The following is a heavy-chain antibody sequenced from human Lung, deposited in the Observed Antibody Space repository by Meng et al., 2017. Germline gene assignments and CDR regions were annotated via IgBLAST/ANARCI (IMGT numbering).Heavy chain of an antibody. V-gene: IGHV4-34*01. J-gene: IGHJ4*02. Sequence: QVQLHECGAGMLKPSGTRPLTWFCSGGSFSDYYWSWSRQPPGKGREWIGEINHSGSTNYNPSLESRATISVDTSQNNLSLKLSSVTAADSAVYYCARGPTTMAHDFDYWGQGTLVTVSS. CDR1: GGSFSDYY. CDR2: INHSGST. CDR3: ARGPTTMAHDFDY. D-gene: IGHD4-11*01.